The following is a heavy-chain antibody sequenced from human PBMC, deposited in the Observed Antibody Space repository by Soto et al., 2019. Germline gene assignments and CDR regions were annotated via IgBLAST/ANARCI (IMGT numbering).Heavy chain of an antibody. Sequence: GGSLRLSCAASGFTFSNYAMHWVRQAPGKGLERLAVISDDGNKEQLADSVKGRFTISRDNSKNTLYLQINSLRDEDTAVYQCVASALSFDYWGQGTLVTVSS. CDR3: VASALSFDY. V-gene: IGHV3-30-3*01. CDR1: GFTFSNYA. D-gene: IGHD3-16*02. J-gene: IGHJ4*02. CDR2: ISDDGNKE.